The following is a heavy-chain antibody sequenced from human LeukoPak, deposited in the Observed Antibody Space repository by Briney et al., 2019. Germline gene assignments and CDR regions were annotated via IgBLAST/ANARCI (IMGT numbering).Heavy chain of an antibody. J-gene: IGHJ4*02. CDR1: GFTFSSYA. V-gene: IGHV3-23*01. Sequence: GGSLRLSCAASGFTFSSYAMSWVRQAPGKGLEWVSSISGSGDGTYYADSVKGRFTFSRDNSKNTLSLQMNSLRHDDTAIYYCAKGARERASAGTGFDSWGQGTLVTVSS. CDR3: AKGARERASAGTGFDS. CDR2: ISGSGDGT. D-gene: IGHD6-13*01.